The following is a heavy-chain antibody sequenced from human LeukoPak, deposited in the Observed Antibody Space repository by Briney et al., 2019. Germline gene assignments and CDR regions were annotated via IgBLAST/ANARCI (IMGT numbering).Heavy chain of an antibody. CDR3: ARVGGMLTINNEAFDI. V-gene: IGHV4-61*08. J-gene: IGHJ3*02. CDR2: IYYSGST. CDR1: GGSISSGGYY. Sequence: SETLSLTCTVSGGSISSGGYYWSWIRQHPGKGLEWIGYIYYSGSTNYNPSLKSRVTISVDTSKNQFSLKLTSVTAADTAIYYCARVGGMLTINNEAFDIWGQGTVVTVS. D-gene: IGHD5-24*01.